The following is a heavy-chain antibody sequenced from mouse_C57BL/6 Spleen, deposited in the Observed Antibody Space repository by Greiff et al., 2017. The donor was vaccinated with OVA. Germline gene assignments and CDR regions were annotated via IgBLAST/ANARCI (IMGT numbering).Heavy chain of an antibody. D-gene: IGHD4-1*01. CDR2: IHPNSGST. CDR3: AREGNWDGYYYAMDY. V-gene: IGHV1-64*01. CDR1: GYTFTSYW. Sequence: QVQLKESGAELVKPGASVKLSCKASGYTFTSYWMHWVKQRPGQGLEWIGMIHPNSGSTNYNEKFKSKATLTVDKSSSTAYMQLSSLTSEDSAVYYCAREGNWDGYYYAMDYWGQGTSVTVSS. J-gene: IGHJ4*01.